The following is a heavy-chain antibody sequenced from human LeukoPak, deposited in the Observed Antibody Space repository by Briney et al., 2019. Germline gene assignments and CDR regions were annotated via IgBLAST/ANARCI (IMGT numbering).Heavy chain of an antibody. CDR2: IYHSGST. Sequence: SETLSLTCTVSGGSISSSNWWSWVRQPPGKGLEWIGEIYHSGSTNYNPSLKSRVTISVDKSKNQFSLKLSSVTAADTAVYYCARDIRVRYSYGPTLDYWGQGTLVTVSS. V-gene: IGHV4-4*02. CDR3: ARDIRVRYSYGPTLDY. J-gene: IGHJ4*02. D-gene: IGHD5-18*01. CDR1: GGSISSSNW.